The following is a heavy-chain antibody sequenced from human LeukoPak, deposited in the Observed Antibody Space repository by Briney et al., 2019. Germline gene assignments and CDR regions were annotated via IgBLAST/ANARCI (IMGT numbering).Heavy chain of an antibody. CDR1: GGSFSTYY. D-gene: IGHD6-13*01. CDR3: ARGLSSSWSSYYYYMDV. CDR2: IYTTGST. Sequence: PSETLSLTCAVYGGSFSTYYWTWIRQPPGKGLERIGHIYTTGSTNYNPSLKSRVTISVDTSKNQFSLNLSSVTAADTAVYYCARGLSSSWSSYYYYMDVWGKGTTVTVSS. J-gene: IGHJ6*03. V-gene: IGHV4-4*08.